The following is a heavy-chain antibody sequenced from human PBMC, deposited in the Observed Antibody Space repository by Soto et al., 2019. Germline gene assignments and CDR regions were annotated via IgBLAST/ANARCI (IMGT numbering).Heavy chain of an antibody. D-gene: IGHD6-13*01. CDR2: ITHSGST. V-gene: IGHV4-34*01. J-gene: IGHJ4*02. CDR1: GGSFDPYY. Sequence: SETLSLTCAVYGGSFDPYYWSWIRQPPGKGLEWIGEITHSGSTNDNPSLKSRVSISMNTSKNQFSLKVSSVTAADTAVYYCAIHFRAAEGKNFDYWGQGTPVTVSS. CDR3: AIHFRAAEGKNFDY.